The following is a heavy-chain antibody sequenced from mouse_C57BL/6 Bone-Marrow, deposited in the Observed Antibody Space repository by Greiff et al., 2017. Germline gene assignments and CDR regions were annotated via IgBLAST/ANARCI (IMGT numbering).Heavy chain of an antibody. V-gene: IGHV1-42*01. CDR1: GYSFTGYY. CDR2: INPSTGGT. CDR3: ARANWEEGFDY. D-gene: IGHD4-1*01. Sequence: VQLKQSGPELVKPGASVKISCKASGYSFTGYYMNWVKQSPEKSLEWIGEINPSTGGTTYNQKFKAKATLTVDKSSSTAYMQLNSLTSEDSAVYYCARANWEEGFDYWGQGTTLTVSS. J-gene: IGHJ2*01.